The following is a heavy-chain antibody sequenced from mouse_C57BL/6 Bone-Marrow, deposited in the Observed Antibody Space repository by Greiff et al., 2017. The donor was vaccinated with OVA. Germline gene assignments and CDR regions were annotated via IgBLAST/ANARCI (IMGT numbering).Heavy chain of an antibody. V-gene: IGHV1-69*01. Sequence: VQLQQPGAELVMPGASVKLSCKASGYTFTSYWMHWVKQRPGQGLEWIGEIDPSDSYTNYNQKFKGKSTLTVDKSSSTAYMQLSRLTSEDSAVYYCARSWSFDDWGQGTTLTVSS. CDR1: GYTFTSYW. J-gene: IGHJ2*01. CDR2: IDPSDSYT. CDR3: ARSWSFDD.